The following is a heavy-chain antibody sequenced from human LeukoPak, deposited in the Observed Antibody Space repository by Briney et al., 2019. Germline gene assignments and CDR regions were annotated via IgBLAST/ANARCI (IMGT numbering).Heavy chain of an antibody. CDR1: GFTFDDYA. D-gene: IGHD3-10*01. V-gene: IGHV3-9*01. CDR2: ISWNSGSI. Sequence: GRSLRLSCAASGFTFDDYAMHWVRQAPGKGLEWVSGISWNSGSIGYADSVEGRFTISRDNAKNSLYLQMNSLRAEDTALYYCAKDIGYYGSGSYEPFDYWGQGTLVTVSS. CDR3: AKDIGYYGSGSYEPFDY. J-gene: IGHJ4*02.